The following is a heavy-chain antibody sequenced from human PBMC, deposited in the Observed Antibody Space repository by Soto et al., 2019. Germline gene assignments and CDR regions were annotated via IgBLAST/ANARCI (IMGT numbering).Heavy chain of an antibody. CDR3: AKDLSSWGFDY. Sequence: QVQLVESGGGVVQPGRSLRLSCAASGFTFSSYGMHWVRQAPGKGLEWVAVISYDGSIKYYADSVKGRFTISRDNSKNTLYLQMNSLRAEDTAVYYCAKDLSSWGFDYWGQGTLVTVSS. CDR2: ISYDGSIK. V-gene: IGHV3-30*18. J-gene: IGHJ4*02. D-gene: IGHD6-13*01. CDR1: GFTFSSYG.